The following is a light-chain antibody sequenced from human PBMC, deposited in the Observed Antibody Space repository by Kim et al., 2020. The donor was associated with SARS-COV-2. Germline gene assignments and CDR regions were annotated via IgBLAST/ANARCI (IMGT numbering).Light chain of an antibody. V-gene: IGKV3-15*01. Sequence: VSPGERATLSCRVSQSVSSNLAWYQQKPGQAPRLLIYGASTRATGIPATFSGSGSGTEFTLTISSLQSEDFAVYYCQQYNNWPLTFGGGTKVDIK. CDR1: QSVSSN. CDR3: QQYNNWPLT. J-gene: IGKJ4*01. CDR2: GAS.